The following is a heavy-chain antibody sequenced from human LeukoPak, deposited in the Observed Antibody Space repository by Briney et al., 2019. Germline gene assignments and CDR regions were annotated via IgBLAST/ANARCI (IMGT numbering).Heavy chain of an antibody. CDR3: AKEHYDILTGSPYYFDY. D-gene: IGHD3-9*01. CDR1: GFTFSSYA. J-gene: IGHJ4*02. CDR2: ISGSGGST. V-gene: IGHV3-23*01. Sequence: GGSLRLSCAASGFTFSSYAMSWVRQAPGKGLEWVSAISGSGGSTYYADSVKGRFTISRDNSKNTLYLQMNSLRAEDTAVYYCAKEHYDILTGSPYYFDYWGQGTLVTVSS.